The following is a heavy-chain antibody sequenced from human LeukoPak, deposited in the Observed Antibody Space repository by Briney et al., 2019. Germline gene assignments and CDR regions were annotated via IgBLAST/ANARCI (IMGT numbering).Heavy chain of an antibody. CDR1: GFTFTSSA. D-gene: IGHD3-3*01. Sequence: SVKVSCKASGFTFTSSAMQWVRQARGQRLEWMGRIIPILGVANYAQKFQGRVTITADKSTSTAYMELSSLRPEDTALYYCTKDPRVKYDLWSGYYPDWGQGTLVTVSS. CDR2: IIPILGVA. V-gene: IGHV1-69*04. CDR3: TKDPRVKYDLWSGYYPD. J-gene: IGHJ4*02.